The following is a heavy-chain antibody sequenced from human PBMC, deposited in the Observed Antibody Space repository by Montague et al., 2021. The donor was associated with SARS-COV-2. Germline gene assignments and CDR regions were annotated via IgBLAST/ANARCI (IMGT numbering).Heavy chain of an antibody. CDR2: IGTAGDT. CDR3: ARGDTAMVRDYYYGMDV. V-gene: IGHV3-13*04. J-gene: IGHJ6*02. CDR1: GFTFSSYD. D-gene: IGHD5-18*01. Sequence: SLRLSCAASGFTFSSYDMHWVRQATGKGLEWVSAIGTAGDTYYPGSVKGRFTISRENAKNSLYLQMNSLRAGDTAVYYCARGDTAMVRDYYYGMDVWGQGTTVTVSS.